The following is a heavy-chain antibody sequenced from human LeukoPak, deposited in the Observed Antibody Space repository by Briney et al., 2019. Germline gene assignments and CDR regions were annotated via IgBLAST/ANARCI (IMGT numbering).Heavy chain of an antibody. V-gene: IGHV3-48*03. CDR2: ISFSGSTI. J-gene: IGHJ4*02. D-gene: IGHD6-19*01. Sequence: GGSLRLSCAASAFTFSSYEMNRVRQAPGKGLEWISYISFSGSTIYYADSVKGRFTISRDNAKNSLYLQMNSLRAEDTAVYYCARDRGIAVAGPAFDYWGQGTLVTVSS. CDR1: AFTFSSYE. CDR3: ARDRGIAVAGPAFDY.